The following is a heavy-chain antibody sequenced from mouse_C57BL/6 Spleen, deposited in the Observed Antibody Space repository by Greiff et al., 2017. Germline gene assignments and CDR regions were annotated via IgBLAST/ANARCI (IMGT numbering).Heavy chain of an antibody. D-gene: IGHD1-1*01. CDR3: ARYYYGSSYEYAMDY. J-gene: IGHJ4*01. Sequence: QVQLQQSGAELARPGASVKLSCKASGYTFTSSGISWVKQRTGQGLEWIGEIYPRSGNTYYNEKFKGKATLTADKSSSTAYMELRSLTSEDSAVYFCARYYYGSSYEYAMDYWGQGTSVTVSS. CDR1: GYTFTSSG. V-gene: IGHV1-81*01. CDR2: IYPRSGNT.